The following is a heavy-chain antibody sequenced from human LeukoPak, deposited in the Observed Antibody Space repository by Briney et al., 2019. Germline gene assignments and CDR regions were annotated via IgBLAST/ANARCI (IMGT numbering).Heavy chain of an antibody. CDR2: IIPILGIA. V-gene: IGHV1-69*04. CDR1: GGTFSSYA. CDR3: ARTLRSYYYDSSGSPQSSGAFDI. J-gene: IGHJ3*02. Sequence: GASVKVSCKASGGTFSSYAISWVRQAPGQGLEWMGRIIPILGIANYAQKFQGRVTTTTDESTSTAYMELSSLRSEDTAVYYCARTLRSYYYDSSGSPQSSGAFDIWGQGTMVTVSS. D-gene: IGHD3-22*01.